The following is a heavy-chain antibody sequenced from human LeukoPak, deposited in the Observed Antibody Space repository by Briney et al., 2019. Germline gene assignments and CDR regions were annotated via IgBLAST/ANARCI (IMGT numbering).Heavy chain of an antibody. CDR2: IYYSGST. CDR1: GGSISSYY. Sequence: PSETLSLTCTVSGGSISSYYWSWIRQPPGKGLEWIGYIYYSGSTNYNPSLKSRVTISVDTSKNQFSLKLTSVTAADTAVYYCASHYHDSRGYLYYFDYWGQGTLVTVSS. CDR3: ASHYHDSRGYLYYFDY. J-gene: IGHJ4*02. V-gene: IGHV4-59*08. D-gene: IGHD3-22*01.